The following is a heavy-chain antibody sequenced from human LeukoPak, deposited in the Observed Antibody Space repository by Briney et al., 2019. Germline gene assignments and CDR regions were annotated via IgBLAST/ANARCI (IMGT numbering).Heavy chain of an antibody. CDR2: IKEDGSEK. D-gene: IGHD5-24*01. CDR3: ARHGRHNFDY. CDR1: GLTFSNYW. Sequence: GGSLRLSCAASGLTFSNYWMSWVRQAPGKGLEWVANIKEDGSEKYCGDSVRGRFTISRDNAKSSLNLQMSSLRADDTAVYYCARHGRHNFDYWGQGTLVTVSS. V-gene: IGHV3-7*01. J-gene: IGHJ4*02.